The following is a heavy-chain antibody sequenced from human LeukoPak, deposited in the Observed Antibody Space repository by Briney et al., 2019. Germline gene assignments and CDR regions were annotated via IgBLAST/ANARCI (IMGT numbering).Heavy chain of an antibody. CDR3: ARGLRLRWSPYHY. CDR1: GGSFSGYY. D-gene: IGHD4-23*01. V-gene: IGHV4-34*01. Sequence: SETLSLTCAVYGGSFSGYYWSWIRQPPGKGLEWIGEINLSGSTNYNPSLKSRVTISVDTSKNQFSLKLSSVTAADTAVYYCARGLRLRWSPYHYWGQGTLVTVSS. J-gene: IGHJ4*02. CDR2: INLSGST.